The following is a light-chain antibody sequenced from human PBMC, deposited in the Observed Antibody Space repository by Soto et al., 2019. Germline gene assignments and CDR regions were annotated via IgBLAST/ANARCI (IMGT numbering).Light chain of an antibody. CDR1: QSVSSD. V-gene: IGKV3-11*01. CDR2: DAS. Sequence: EIVLTQSPGTLSSSPGEGATLSCRASQSVSSDSVAWYQQKPGQAPRLLIYDASNRATGIPARFSGSGSGTDFTLTISSLEPEDFAVYYCQQRSNWPPTFGPGTKVDIK. CDR3: QQRSNWPPT. J-gene: IGKJ3*01.